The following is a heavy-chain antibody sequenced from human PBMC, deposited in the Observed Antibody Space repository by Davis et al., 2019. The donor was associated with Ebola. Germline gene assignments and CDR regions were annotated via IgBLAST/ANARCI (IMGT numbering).Heavy chain of an antibody. CDR2: IRSKAYGGTT. Sequence: PGGSLRLSCTASGFTFGDYAMSWFRQAPGKGLEWVGFIRSKAYGGTTEYAASVKGRFTISRDDSKSIAYLQMNSLKTEDTAVYYCTRDLPGYCSGGSCYFPFPGYYGMDVWGQGTTVTVSS. CDR3: TRDLPGYCSGGSCYFPFPGYYGMDV. J-gene: IGHJ6*02. D-gene: IGHD2-15*01. CDR1: GFTFGDYA. V-gene: IGHV3-49*03.